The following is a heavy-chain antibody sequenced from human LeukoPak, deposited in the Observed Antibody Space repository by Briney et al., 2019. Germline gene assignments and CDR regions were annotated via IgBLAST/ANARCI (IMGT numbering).Heavy chain of an antibody. V-gene: IGHV1-69*10. CDR2: IIPILGIA. CDR3: ARGYCSGGSCYPEDI. J-gene: IGHJ3*02. Sequence: SVKVSCKASGGTFSSYAISWVRQAPGQGLEWMGGIIPILGIANYAQKFQGRVTITADKSTSTAYMELSSLRSEDTAVYYCARGYCSGGSCYPEDIWGQGTMVTVSS. CDR1: GGTFSSYA. D-gene: IGHD2-15*01.